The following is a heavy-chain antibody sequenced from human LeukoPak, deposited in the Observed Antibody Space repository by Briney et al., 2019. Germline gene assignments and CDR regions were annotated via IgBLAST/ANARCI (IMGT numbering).Heavy chain of an antibody. D-gene: IGHD2-2*02. CDR2: ISAYNGNT. CDR1: GCTFTSYG. V-gene: IGHV1-18*01. CDR3: ARDHIVVVPAAISPLDY. Sequence: ASVKVSCKASGCTFTSYGISWVRQAPGQGLEWMGWISAYNGNTNYAQKLQGRVTMTTDTSTSTAYMELRSLRSDDTAVYYCARDHIVVVPAAISPLDYWGQGTLVTVSS. J-gene: IGHJ4*02.